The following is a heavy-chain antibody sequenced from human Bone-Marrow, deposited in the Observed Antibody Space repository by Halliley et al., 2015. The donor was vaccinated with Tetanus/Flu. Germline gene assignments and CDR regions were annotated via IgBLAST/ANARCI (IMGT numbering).Heavy chain of an antibody. CDR3: ASLYYDYVWGSYRYRVGLDV. J-gene: IGHJ6*02. D-gene: IGHD3-16*02. Sequence: PPGKGLEWIGHIYYRGSTSYNPSPKSRVPISLAPPKNQFSLKLSSVPAADTAVYYCASLYYDYVWGSYRYRVGLDVWGQGP. CDR2: IYYRGST. V-gene: IGHV4-59*01.